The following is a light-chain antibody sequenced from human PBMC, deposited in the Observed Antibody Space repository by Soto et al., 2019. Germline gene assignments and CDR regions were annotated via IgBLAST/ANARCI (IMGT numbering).Light chain of an antibody. CDR2: SNN. J-gene: IGLJ1*01. CDR1: ISNIGSNT. V-gene: IGLV1-44*01. Sequence: QSLLNQPPWASGTRGQRFNISCSGSISNIGSNTVNWYQQLPGTAPKLLIYSNNQRPSGVPDRFSGSKSGTSASLAISGLQSEDEADYYCAAWDDSLNGSVFGTGTKVTVL. CDR3: AAWDDSLNGSV.